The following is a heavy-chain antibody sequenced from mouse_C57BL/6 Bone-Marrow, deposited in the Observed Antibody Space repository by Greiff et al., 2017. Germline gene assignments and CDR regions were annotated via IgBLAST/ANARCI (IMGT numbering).Heavy chain of an antibody. J-gene: IGHJ1*03. CDR3: ANAYYSNYDWYFDV. CDR1: GYTFTDYY. V-gene: IGHV1-77*01. D-gene: IGHD2-5*01. CDR2: IGPGSGST. Sequence: QVQLQQSGAELVKPGASVKISCKASGYTFTDYYINWVKQRPGQGLEWIGKIGPGSGSTYYNEKFKGKATLTADKSSSTAYMQLSSLTSEDSAVXFCANAYYSNYDWYFDVWGTGTTVTVSS.